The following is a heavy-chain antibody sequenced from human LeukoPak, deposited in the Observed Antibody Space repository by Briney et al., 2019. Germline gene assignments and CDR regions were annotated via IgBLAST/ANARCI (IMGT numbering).Heavy chain of an antibody. CDR1: GFTVSSNY. J-gene: IGHJ4*02. CDR2: IYSGGST. Sequence: PGGSLRLSCAASGFTVSSNYMSWVRQAPGKGLEWVSVIYSGGSTYYADSVKGRFTISRDNSKNTLYLQMNSLRAEDTAVYYCAKDPRVRGVIPIGDYWGQGTLVTVSS. D-gene: IGHD3-10*01. CDR3: AKDPRVRGVIPIGDY. V-gene: IGHV3-53*01.